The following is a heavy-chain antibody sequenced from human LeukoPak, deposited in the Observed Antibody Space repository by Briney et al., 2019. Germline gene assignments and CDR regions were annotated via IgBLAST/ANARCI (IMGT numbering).Heavy chain of an antibody. J-gene: IGHJ4*02. Sequence: VASVKVSCTASGYTFTGYYMHWVRQAPGQGLEWMGWINPNSGGTNYAQKFQGRVTMTRDTSISTAYMELSRLRSDDTAVYYCARDQVAYLGQNFGDYGTFDYWGQGTLVTVSS. CDR1: GYTFTGYY. V-gene: IGHV1-2*02. CDR3: ARDQVAYLGQNFGDYGTFDY. D-gene: IGHD4-17*01. CDR2: INPNSGGT.